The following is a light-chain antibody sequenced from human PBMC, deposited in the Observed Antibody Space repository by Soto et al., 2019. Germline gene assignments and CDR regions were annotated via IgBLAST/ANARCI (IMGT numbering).Light chain of an antibody. CDR3: AAWDDSLSGRV. J-gene: IGLJ3*02. CDR2: RNN. V-gene: IGLV1-47*01. Sequence: QPVLTQPPSASGTPGQRVTISCSGSSSNIGSNYVYWYQQLPGTAPKLLIYRNNQRPSGVPDRISGSKSGTSASLANSGLRSEDEADYYCAAWDDSLSGRVFGGGTKLTVL. CDR1: SSNIGSNY.